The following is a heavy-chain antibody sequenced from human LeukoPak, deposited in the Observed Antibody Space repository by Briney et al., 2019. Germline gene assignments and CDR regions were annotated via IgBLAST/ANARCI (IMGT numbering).Heavy chain of an antibody. CDR1: GYTFTGYY. CDR3: ASVRSSSHYYYYMDV. J-gene: IGHJ6*03. Sequence: ASVRVSCKASGYTFTGYYMHWVRQAPGQGLEWMGWINPNSGGTNYAQKFQGRVTMTRDTSISTAYMELSRLRSDDTAVYYCASVRSSSHYYYYMDVWGKGTTVTVSS. V-gene: IGHV1-2*02. D-gene: IGHD6-13*01. CDR2: INPNSGGT.